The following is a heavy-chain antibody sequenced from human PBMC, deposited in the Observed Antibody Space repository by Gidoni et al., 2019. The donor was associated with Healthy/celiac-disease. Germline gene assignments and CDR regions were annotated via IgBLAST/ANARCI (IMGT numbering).Heavy chain of an antibody. D-gene: IGHD3-3*01. Sequence: QLQLQEWGPGLVKPSETLSLTCTVSGGSISSSSYYWGWIRQPPGKGLEWIGSIYYSGSTYYNPSLKSRVTISVDTSKNQFSLKLSSVTAADTAVYYCARSYYDFWSGYSYYFDYWGQGTLVTVSS. J-gene: IGHJ4*02. CDR1: GGSISSSSYY. CDR2: IYYSGST. V-gene: IGHV4-39*07. CDR3: ARSYYDFWSGYSYYFDY.